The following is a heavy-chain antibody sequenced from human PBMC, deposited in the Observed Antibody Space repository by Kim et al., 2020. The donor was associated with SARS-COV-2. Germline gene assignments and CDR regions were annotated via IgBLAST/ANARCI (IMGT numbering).Heavy chain of an antibody. Sequence: GGSLRLSCAASGFTFSSYGMHWVRQAPGKGLEWVAVISYDGSNKYYADSVKGRFTISRDNSKNTLYLQMNSLRAEDTAVYYCARDAGVPWFGGYYYYGMDVWGQGTTVTVSS. CDR3: ARDAGVPWFGGYYYYGMDV. V-gene: IGHV3-33*05. CDR2: ISYDGSNK. D-gene: IGHD3-10*01. J-gene: IGHJ6*02. CDR1: GFTFSSYG.